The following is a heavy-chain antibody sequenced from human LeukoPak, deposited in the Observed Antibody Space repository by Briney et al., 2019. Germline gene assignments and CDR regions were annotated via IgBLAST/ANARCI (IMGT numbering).Heavy chain of an antibody. D-gene: IGHD6-19*01. Sequence: PSETLSLTCTVSGDSISSGHYWGWIRQPPGKGLEWIGNIYHTGNTYYNPSLKSRVTISVDTSKNQFSLKLTSVTAPDTAVYYCARGGAPYSSGFFNWFDPWGQGTLVTVSS. CDR3: ARGGAPYSSGFFNWFDP. CDR2: IYHTGNT. J-gene: IGHJ5*02. V-gene: IGHV4-38-2*02. CDR1: GDSISSGHY.